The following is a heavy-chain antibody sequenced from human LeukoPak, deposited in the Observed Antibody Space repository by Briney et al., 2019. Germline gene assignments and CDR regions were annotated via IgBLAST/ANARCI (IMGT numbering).Heavy chain of an antibody. V-gene: IGHV4-39*01. CDR3: ASHYCSSPNCHEGADWFDP. CDR1: GGSISSSSYY. D-gene: IGHD2-2*01. J-gene: IGHJ5*02. CDR2: FYYSGST. Sequence: SETLSLTCTVSGGSISSSSYYRGWVRQPPGKGLEWIGSFYYSGSTYYNPSLKRRVTISVDTSKNQFSLKLSSVTAADTAVYFCASHYCSSPNCHEGADWFDPWGQGTLVTVSS.